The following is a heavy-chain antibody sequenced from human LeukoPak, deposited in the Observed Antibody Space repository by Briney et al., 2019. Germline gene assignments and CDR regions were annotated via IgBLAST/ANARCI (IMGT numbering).Heavy chain of an antibody. Sequence: SETLSLTCTVSGGSISSSSYYWGWIRQPPGKGLEWIGSTYYSGSTYYNPSLKSRVTISVDTSKNQFSLKLSSVTAADTAVYYCARHGPYFYSSGWYYFDYWGQGTLVTVSS. CDR1: GGSISSSSYY. CDR2: TYYSGST. J-gene: IGHJ4*02. V-gene: IGHV4-39*01. D-gene: IGHD6-19*01. CDR3: ARHGPYFYSSGWYYFDY.